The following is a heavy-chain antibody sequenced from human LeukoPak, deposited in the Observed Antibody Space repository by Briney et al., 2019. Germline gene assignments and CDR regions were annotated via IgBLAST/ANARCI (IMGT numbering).Heavy chain of an antibody. CDR1: GFTFSGSA. Sequence: PGGSLRLSCAASGFTFSGSAMHWVRQASGKGLEWVGRIRSKANSYATAYAASVKGRFTISRDDSKNKAYLQMNSLKTEDTAVYYCTSTYCSSTSCQSFYYYYYYMDVWGKGTTVTVSS. D-gene: IGHD2-2*01. CDR2: IRSKANSYAT. CDR3: TSTYCSSTSCQSFYYYYYYMDV. V-gene: IGHV3-73*01. J-gene: IGHJ6*03.